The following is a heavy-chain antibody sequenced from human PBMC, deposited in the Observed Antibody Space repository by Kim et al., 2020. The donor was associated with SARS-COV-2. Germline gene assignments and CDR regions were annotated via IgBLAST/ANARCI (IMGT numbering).Heavy chain of an antibody. CDR2: ISSSSSYI. CDR1: GFTFSSYS. D-gene: IGHD5-18*01. V-gene: IGHV3-21*01. Sequence: GGSLRLSCAASGFTFSSYSMNWVRQAPGKGLEWVSSISSSSSYIYYADSVKGRFTISRDNAKNSLYLQMNNLRAEDTAVYYCARGEGGVDTAPDVWGQGTTVTVSS. J-gene: IGHJ6*02. CDR3: ARGEGGVDTAPDV.